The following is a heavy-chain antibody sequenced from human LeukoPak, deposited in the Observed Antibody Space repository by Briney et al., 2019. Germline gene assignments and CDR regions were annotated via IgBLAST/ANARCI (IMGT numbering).Heavy chain of an antibody. Sequence: SETLSLTPTGSSGSISVYYWSWIRQRPGKGLKWMWYLYYSGSTNYNPSLQSRATTSVDTSMNQLPLMLSSVTAEPTAVFCFAKDGTGGSYYYAFEIWGEGTMVTVSS. D-gene: IGHD1-26*01. V-gene: IGHV4-59*12. CDR3: AKDGTGGSYYYAFEI. J-gene: IGHJ3*02. CDR2: LYYSGST. CDR1: SGSISVYY.